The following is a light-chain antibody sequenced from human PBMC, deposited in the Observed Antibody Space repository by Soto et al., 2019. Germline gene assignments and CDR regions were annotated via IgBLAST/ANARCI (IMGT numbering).Light chain of an antibody. J-gene: IGKJ3*01. CDR3: QQYNNWPVT. Sequence: EIVMTQSPATLSVSTGERATLSCRASPSVSSNLSWYQHKPGQAPRLLMYGASTRATVFPARFSGSGSGPEFTLTFICLQSEDFAVYYCQQYNNWPVTFGPGTKVDIK. CDR1: PSVSSN. V-gene: IGKV3-15*01. CDR2: GAS.